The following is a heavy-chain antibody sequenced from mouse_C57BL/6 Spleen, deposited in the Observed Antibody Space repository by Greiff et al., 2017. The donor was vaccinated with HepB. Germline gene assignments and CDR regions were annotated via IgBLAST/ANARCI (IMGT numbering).Heavy chain of an antibody. J-gene: IGHJ4*01. Sequence: VQLQQSGAELVKPGASVKISCTASGYAFSSYWMNWVRQRPGKGLEWIGQIYPGDGDTNYNGKFKGQATLTADKSSSTAYMQLSSLTSEDSAVYICARGSTVVANAMDYWGQGTSVTVSS. CDR1: GYAFSSYW. CDR3: ARGSTVVANAMDY. V-gene: IGHV1-80*01. D-gene: IGHD1-1*01. CDR2: IYPGDGDT.